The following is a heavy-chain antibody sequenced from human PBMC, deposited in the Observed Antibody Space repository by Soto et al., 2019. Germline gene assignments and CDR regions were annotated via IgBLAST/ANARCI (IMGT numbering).Heavy chain of an antibody. CDR2: IYVTGAV. V-gene: IGHV4-31*03. J-gene: IGHJ5*02. Sequence: KTSDTMSLSCRVSSAAVNIGNYSWSWIRQVPGKGLEWIGHIYVTGAVDYNPSLRDRITISQDTSERQFSLNLRLVTAADTAVYYCARLRIATHYYKWFDPWVQGTLVTVSS. CDR1: SAAVNIGNYS. CDR3: ARLRIATHYYKWFDP. D-gene: IGHD2-21*01.